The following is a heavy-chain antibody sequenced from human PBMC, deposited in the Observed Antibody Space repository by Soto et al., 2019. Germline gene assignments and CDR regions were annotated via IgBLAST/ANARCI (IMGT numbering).Heavy chain of an antibody. Sequence: EVHPVESGGGLVQPGGSLRLSCAASGFSVSSNYVSWVRQAPGKGLEWVSVVYSVGSTYYADSVKGRFTSSRDSSKNTLYLQMSSLRAEDTAVYYCAGHSHKDYWGQGALVTVSS. CDR2: VYSVGST. CDR1: GFSVSSNY. J-gene: IGHJ4*02. CDR3: AGHSHKDY. V-gene: IGHV3-66*04.